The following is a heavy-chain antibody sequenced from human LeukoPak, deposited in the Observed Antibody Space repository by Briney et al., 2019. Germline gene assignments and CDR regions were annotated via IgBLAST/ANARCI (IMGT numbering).Heavy chain of an antibody. CDR1: GGSISSYY. CDR3: ARGVLWFGELLYGDYYFDY. Sequence: SETLSLTCTVSGGSISSYYWSWIRQPAGKGLEWIGYIYYSGSTNYNPSLKSRVTISVDTSKNQFSLKLSSVTAADTAVYYCARGVLWFGELLYGDYYFDYWGQGTLVTVSS. D-gene: IGHD3-10*01. J-gene: IGHJ4*02. V-gene: IGHV4-59*01. CDR2: IYYSGST.